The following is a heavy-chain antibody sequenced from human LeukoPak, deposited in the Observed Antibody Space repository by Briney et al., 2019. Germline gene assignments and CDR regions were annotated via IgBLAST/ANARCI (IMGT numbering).Heavy chain of an antibody. CDR2: INHDGTAT. J-gene: IGHJ4*02. CDR3: VRDSNLSFDY. Sequence: PGGSLRLSCEASGLTLSIHWMHWVRQAPGKGLVWVSHINHDGTATTYADSVKGRFTISRDNAKNMLYLQMNSLRAEDTAVYYCVRDSNLSFDYWGQGTLVTVSS. D-gene: IGHD1-14*01. CDR1: GLTLSIHW. V-gene: IGHV3-74*01.